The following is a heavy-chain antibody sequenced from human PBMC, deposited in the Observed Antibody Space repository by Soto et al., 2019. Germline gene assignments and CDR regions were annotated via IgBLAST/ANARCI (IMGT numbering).Heavy chain of an antibody. Sequence: QVQLVQSGAEVKKPGASVKVSCKASGYTFTSYYMHWVRQAPGQGLEWMGIINPSGGSTSYAQKYQGRVTMTRDTTTSTVYMELSSLRSEDTAVYYCARDRPYCSCGSCYSPSDWGQGTLVTVSS. CDR3: ARDRPYCSCGSCYSPSD. CDR2: INPSGGST. D-gene: IGHD2-15*01. CDR1: GYTFTSYY. V-gene: IGHV1-46*01. J-gene: IGHJ4*02.